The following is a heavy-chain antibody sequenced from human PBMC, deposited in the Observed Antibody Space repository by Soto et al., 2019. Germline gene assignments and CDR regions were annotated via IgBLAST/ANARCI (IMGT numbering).Heavy chain of an antibody. J-gene: IGHJ4*02. D-gene: IGHD2-8*01. CDR2: ISYDGSNK. CDR3: ARDRHLIVLMVYAIEYYFDY. V-gene: IGHV3-30-3*01. Sequence: PGGSLRLSCAASGFTFSSYAMHWVRQAPGKGLEWVAVISYDGSNKYYADSVKGRFTISRDNSKNTLYLQMNSLRAEDTAVYYCARDRHLIVLMVYAIEYYFDYWGQGTLVTVSS. CDR1: GFTFSSYA.